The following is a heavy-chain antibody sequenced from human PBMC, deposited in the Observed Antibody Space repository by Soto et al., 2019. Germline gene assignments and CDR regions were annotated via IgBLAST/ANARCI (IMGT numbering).Heavy chain of an antibody. CDR3: ARLGQGGYVQGMDV. V-gene: IGHV5-51*01. CDR2: IDPADSET. Sequence: PGESLKISCKGSGYSFITYWIAWVRQKPGKGLEWMGIIDPADSETKYSPSFQGQVTISADKSINTAYLQWSSLKAPDTAKYYCARLGQGGYVQGMDVWGQGTTVTVSS. D-gene: IGHD5-12*01. CDR1: GYSFITYW. J-gene: IGHJ6*02.